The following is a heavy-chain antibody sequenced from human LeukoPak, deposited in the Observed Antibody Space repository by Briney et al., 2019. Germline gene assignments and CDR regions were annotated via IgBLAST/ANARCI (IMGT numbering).Heavy chain of an antibody. J-gene: IGHJ4*02. CDR1: GFTFSSYA. V-gene: IGHV3-23*01. Sequence: GGSLRLSCAASGFTFSSYAMSWVRQAPGKGLEWVSAISGSGGSTYYADSVKGRFTISRGNSKNTLYLQMNSLRAEDTAVYYCAKGYSSGWFVDYWGQGTLVTVSS. CDR3: AKGYSSGWFVDY. CDR2: ISGSGGST. D-gene: IGHD6-19*01.